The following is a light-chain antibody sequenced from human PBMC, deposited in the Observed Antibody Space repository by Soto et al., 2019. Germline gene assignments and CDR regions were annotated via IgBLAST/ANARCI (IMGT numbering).Light chain of an antibody. Sequence: QLVLTQSPSASASLRASVKLTCTLSSGHSSYAIAWHQQQPEKGPRYLMKLNSDGSHSKGDGIPDRFSGSSSGAERYLTISSLQSEDEADYYCQTWGTGPWVFGGGTKVTVL. CDR2: LNSDGSH. CDR3: QTWGTGPWV. V-gene: IGLV4-69*01. J-gene: IGLJ3*02. CDR1: SGHSSYA.